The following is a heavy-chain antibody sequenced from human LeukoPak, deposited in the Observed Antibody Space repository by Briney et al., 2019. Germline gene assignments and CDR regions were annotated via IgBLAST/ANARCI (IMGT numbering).Heavy chain of an antibody. CDR2: IYYSGST. CDR1: GGSISSYY. Sequence: PSETLSLTCTVSGGSISSYYWSWIRQPPGKGLEWIGYIYYSGSTNYNPSLKSRVTISVDTSKNQFSLKLSSVTAADTAVYYCARSYYDISGRFDPWGQGTLVTVSS. D-gene: IGHD3-22*01. CDR3: ARSYYDISGRFDP. J-gene: IGHJ5*02. V-gene: IGHV4-59*01.